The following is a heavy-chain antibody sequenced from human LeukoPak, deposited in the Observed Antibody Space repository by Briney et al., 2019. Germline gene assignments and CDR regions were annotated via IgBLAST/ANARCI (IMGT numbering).Heavy chain of an antibody. J-gene: IGHJ6*03. CDR1: GGSFSGYY. V-gene: IGHV4-34*01. CDR2: INHSGST. D-gene: IGHD3-16*01. CDR3: ARVVDPGGYYYFYYMDV. Sequence: PSETLSLTCAVYGGSFSGYYWSWIRQPPGKGLEWIGEINHSGSTNYNPSLKSRVTISVDTSKNQLSLKLGSVTAADTAVYYCARVVDPGGYYYFYYMDVWGKGTTVTVSS.